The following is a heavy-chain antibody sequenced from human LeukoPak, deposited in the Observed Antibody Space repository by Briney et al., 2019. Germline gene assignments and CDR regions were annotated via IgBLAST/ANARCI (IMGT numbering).Heavy chain of an antibody. CDR2: ISSSSSTI. CDR3: AKDSQYSATYGQIY. V-gene: IGHV3-48*01. Sequence: GGSLRLSCAASGFTFSSYSMNWVRQAPGKGLEWVSYISSSSSTIYYADSVKGRFTISRDNAKNSLYLQMNSLRAEDTAVYYCAKDSQYSATYGQIYWGQGTLVTVSS. J-gene: IGHJ4*02. CDR1: GFTFSSYS. D-gene: IGHD1-26*01.